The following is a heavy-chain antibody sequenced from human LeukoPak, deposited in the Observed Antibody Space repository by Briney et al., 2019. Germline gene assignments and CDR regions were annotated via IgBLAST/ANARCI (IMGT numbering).Heavy chain of an antibody. CDR3: ARASFDWLLSYYYYYGIDV. Sequence: GGSLRLSCAASGFTFSSYWMSWVRQARGKGLEWVANIKQDGSEKYYVVSVKGRFTISRDNAKNSLYLQMNSLRAEDTAVYYCARASFDWLLSYYYYYGIDVWGQGTTVTVSS. J-gene: IGHJ6*02. V-gene: IGHV3-7*01. D-gene: IGHD3-9*01. CDR1: GFTFSSYW. CDR2: IKQDGSEK.